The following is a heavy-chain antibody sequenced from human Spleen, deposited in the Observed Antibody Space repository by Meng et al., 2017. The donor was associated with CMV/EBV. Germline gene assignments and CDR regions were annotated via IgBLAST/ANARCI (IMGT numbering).Heavy chain of an antibody. J-gene: IGHJ4*02. CDR3: AKDGKVGQSGSYHLDY. V-gene: IGHV3-74*01. CDR1: WGSISSYY. CDR2: IKSDGRST. Sequence: VQLPVSGPGRVKPSETLSLTCTVSWGSISSYYGSWSRQPAVKGLVLVSRIKSDGRSTSYADSVKGRFTISRDNAKNTLYLQMNSLRAEDTAVYYCAKDGKVGQSGSYHLDYWGQGTLVTVSS. D-gene: IGHD1-26*01.